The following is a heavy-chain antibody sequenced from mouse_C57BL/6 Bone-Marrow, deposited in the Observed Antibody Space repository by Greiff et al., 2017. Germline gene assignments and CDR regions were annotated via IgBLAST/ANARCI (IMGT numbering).Heavy chain of an antibody. V-gene: IGHV1-69*01. CDR2: IDPSDSYT. Sequence: VQLQQPGAELVMPGASVKLSCKASGYTFTSYWMHWVKQRPGQGLEWIGEIDPSDSYTNYNQKFKGKSTLTVDKSSSTAYMQLSSLTSEDSAVYYCARHYDWYFDVWGTGTTVTVSS. D-gene: IGHD1-2*01. CDR3: ARHYDWYFDV. J-gene: IGHJ1*03. CDR1: GYTFTSYW.